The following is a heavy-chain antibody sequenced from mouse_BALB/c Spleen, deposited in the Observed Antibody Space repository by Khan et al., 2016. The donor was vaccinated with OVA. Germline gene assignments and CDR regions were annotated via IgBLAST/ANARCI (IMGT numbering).Heavy chain of an antibody. V-gene: IGHV2-6-5*01. CDR3: AKDPPYYAMDY. CDR1: GFSLTDYA. CDR2: IWGGGSK. J-gene: IGHJ4*01. Sequence: VELVESGPGLVAPSQSLSITCTVSGFSLTDYAVSWIRQPPGKGLEWLGVIWGGGSKYYNSALKSRLSISKDNSKSQVFLKMNSLQTDDTAMYYCAKDPPYYAMDYWGKGTSVTVSS.